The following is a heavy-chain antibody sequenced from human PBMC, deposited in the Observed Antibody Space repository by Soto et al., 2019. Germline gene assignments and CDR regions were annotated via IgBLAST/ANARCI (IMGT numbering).Heavy chain of an antibody. J-gene: IGHJ5*02. CDR2: IFYSGRSGST. Sequence: LSLTCSVSGGSVSSYYWSWIRQPPGKGLDWIGYIFYSGRSGSTNYNPSLKSRVIISVDTSKNQFSLKVSSVTAADTAVYYCARTALGWFDPWGQGTLVTVSS. CDR3: ARTALGWFDP. V-gene: IGHV4-59*02. CDR1: GGSVSSYY. D-gene: IGHD2-21*02.